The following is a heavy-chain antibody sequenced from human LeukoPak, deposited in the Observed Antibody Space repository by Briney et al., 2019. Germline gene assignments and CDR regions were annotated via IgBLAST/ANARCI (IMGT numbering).Heavy chain of an antibody. J-gene: IGHJ4*02. CDR1: GFTFSSYA. V-gene: IGHV3-30*04. Sequence: GRSLRLSYAASGFTFSSYAMHWVRQAPGKGLKWVAVTSFDGSDNYYADSVKGRFTISRDNSKNTLYLQMNSLRPDDTAVYYCARAPGTMIVVDYWGQGTLVTVSS. CDR3: ARAPGTMIVVDY. CDR2: TSFDGSDN. D-gene: IGHD3-22*01.